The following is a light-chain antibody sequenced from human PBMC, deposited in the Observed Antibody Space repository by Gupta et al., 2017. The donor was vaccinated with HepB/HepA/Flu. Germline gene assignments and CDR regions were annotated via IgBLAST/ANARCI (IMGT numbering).Light chain of an antibody. V-gene: IGLV2-11*01. J-gene: IGLJ2*01. Sequence: QSALTQPRSVSGSPGQSVTISCTGTSSDVGGYNYVSWYQQHPGKAPKLMSYDVSKRPSGVPDRFSGSKSGNTASLTISGLQAEDEADYYCCSYAGSHTESVCGGGTNLTV. CDR2: DVS. CDR1: SSDVGGYNY. CDR3: CSYAGSHTESV.